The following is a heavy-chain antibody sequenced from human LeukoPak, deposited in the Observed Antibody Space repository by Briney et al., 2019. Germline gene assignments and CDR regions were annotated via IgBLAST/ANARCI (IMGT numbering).Heavy chain of an antibody. Sequence: GGSLRLSCAASGFTFSSYSMNWVRQTPGKGLEWVSSISGSGDSTFYADSVKGRFSISRDNSKNTLYLQVNGLRTEDTAVYYCAKDRLLNCRGDCYVFDYWGQGTVVTVSS. V-gene: IGHV3-23*01. CDR3: AKDRLLNCRGDCYVFDY. J-gene: IGHJ4*02. CDR2: ISGSGDST. CDR1: GFTFSSYS. D-gene: IGHD2-21*02.